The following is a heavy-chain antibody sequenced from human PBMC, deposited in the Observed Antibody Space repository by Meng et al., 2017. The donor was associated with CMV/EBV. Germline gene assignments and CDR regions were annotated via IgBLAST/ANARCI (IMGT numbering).Heavy chain of an antibody. CDR2: ISGSGGST. V-gene: IGHV3-23*01. J-gene: IGHJ4*02. CDR1: GFTFSSYA. D-gene: IGHD5-12*01. Sequence: GESLKISCAASGFTFSSYAMSWVRQAPGKGLEWVSAISGSGGSTYYADSVKGRFTISRDNSKSTLYLQMNSLRAEDTAVYYCAKVGERRGYSGFHDYWGQGTLVTVSS. CDR3: AKVGERRGYSGFHDY.